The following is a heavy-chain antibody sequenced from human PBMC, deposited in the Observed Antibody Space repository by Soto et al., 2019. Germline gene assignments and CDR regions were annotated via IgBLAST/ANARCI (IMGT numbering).Heavy chain of an antibody. J-gene: IGHJ4*02. CDR3: ARVDYDSSGYTHQSNY. CDR1: GFTFSSYA. D-gene: IGHD3-22*01. CDR2: ISGSGGST. V-gene: IGHV3-23*01. Sequence: GGSLRLSCAASGFTFSSYAMSWVRQAPGKGLEWVSAISGSGGSTYYADSVKGRFTISRDNSKNTLYLQMNSLRAEDTAVYYCARVDYDSSGYTHQSNYWGQGTLVTVSS.